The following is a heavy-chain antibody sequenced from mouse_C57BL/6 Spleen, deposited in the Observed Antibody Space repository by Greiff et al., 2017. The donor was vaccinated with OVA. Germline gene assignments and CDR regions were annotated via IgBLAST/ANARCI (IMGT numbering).Heavy chain of an antibody. Sequence: VQLQQPGAELVRPGTSVKLSCKASGYTFTSYWMHWVKQRPGQGLEWIGVIAPSDSYTNYNQKFKGKATLTVDTSSSTAYMQLSSLTSEDSAVYYCARGDYGSSLDYWGQGTTLTVSS. J-gene: IGHJ2*01. CDR2: IAPSDSYT. D-gene: IGHD1-1*01. V-gene: IGHV1-59*01. CDR3: ARGDYGSSLDY. CDR1: GYTFTSYW.